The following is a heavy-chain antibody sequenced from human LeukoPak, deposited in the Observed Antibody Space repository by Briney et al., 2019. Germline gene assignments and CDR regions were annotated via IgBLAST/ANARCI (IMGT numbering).Heavy chain of an antibody. CDR1: GGTFSSYA. CDR3: ARDGLYCTNGVCSSDI. D-gene: IGHD2-8*01. V-gene: IGHV1-69*05. J-gene: IGHJ3*02. CDR2: IIPIFGTA. Sequence: GSSVKVSCKASGGTFSSYAISWVRQAPGQGLEWMGGIIPIFGTANYAQKFQGRVTMTRDTSTSTVYMELTSLRSEDTAVYYCARDGLYCTNGVCSSDIWGQGTLVTVSS.